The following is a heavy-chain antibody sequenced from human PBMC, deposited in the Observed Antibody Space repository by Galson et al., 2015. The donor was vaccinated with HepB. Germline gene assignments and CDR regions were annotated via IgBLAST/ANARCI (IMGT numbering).Heavy chain of an antibody. Sequence: SLRLSCAASGFTFSSYAMTWVRQAPGKGLEWVSSISGSGGSTYYADSVKGLFTISRDNSKSTLYLQMNSLRAEDTAVYYCAKSFMADYWGQGTLVTVSS. J-gene: IGHJ4*02. CDR3: AKSFMADY. CDR2: ISGSGGST. D-gene: IGHD1-26*01. V-gene: IGHV3-23*01. CDR1: GFTFSSYA.